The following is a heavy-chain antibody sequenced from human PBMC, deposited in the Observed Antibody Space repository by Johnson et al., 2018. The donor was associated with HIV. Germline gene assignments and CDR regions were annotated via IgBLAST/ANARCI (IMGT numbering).Heavy chain of an antibody. CDR3: ARETRLYNWNVDGSSFDI. D-gene: IGHD1-1*01. CDR2: IKQDGSEK. V-gene: IGHV3-7*05. Sequence: VQLVESGGGLVQPGGSLRLSCAASGFTFSSYWMSWVRQAPGKGLEWVANIKQDGSEKYYVDCVKGRVNICRDNAKNSLYLQMNSLRAEDTAVYYCARETRLYNWNVDGSSFDIWGQGTMVTVSS. CDR1: GFTFSSYW. J-gene: IGHJ3*02.